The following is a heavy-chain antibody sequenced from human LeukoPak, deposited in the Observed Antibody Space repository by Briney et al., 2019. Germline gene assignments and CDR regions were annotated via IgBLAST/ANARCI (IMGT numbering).Heavy chain of an antibody. Sequence: ASGKVSCKASGYTFTSYGISWVRQAPGQGLEWRGWISAYNGNTNYAQKLQGRVTMTTDTPTSTAYMELRSLSSDDAAVYYYERAGGYSGSYYYCYYYMDVWGKGTTVTVSS. V-gene: IGHV1-18*01. CDR3: ERAGGYSGSYYYCYYYMDV. J-gene: IGHJ6*03. D-gene: IGHD1-26*01. CDR1: GYTFTSYG. CDR2: ISAYNGNT.